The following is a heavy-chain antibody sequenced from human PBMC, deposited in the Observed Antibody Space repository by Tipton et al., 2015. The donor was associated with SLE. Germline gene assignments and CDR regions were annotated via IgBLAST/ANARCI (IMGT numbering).Heavy chain of an antibody. CDR3: ARDGVYSGTGTDAFDI. V-gene: IGHV3-30*03. Sequence: SLRLSCAASGFTFMSFAMHWVRQAPGKGLEWVAVISYDGSNRNYADSVKGRFTISRDNSKNTLYLQMNSLRAEDTAVYYCARDGVYSGTGTDAFDIWGQGTMVTVSS. CDR2: ISYDGSNR. D-gene: IGHD1-26*01. J-gene: IGHJ3*02. CDR1: GFTFMSFA.